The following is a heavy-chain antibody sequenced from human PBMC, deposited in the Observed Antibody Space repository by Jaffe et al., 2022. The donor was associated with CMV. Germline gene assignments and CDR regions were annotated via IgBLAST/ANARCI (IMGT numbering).Heavy chain of an antibody. CDR2: ISSDTAYT. V-gene: IGHV3-11*06. D-gene: IGHD4-17*01. CDR1: GFTFSDYY. J-gene: IGHJ4*02. Sequence: QVQLVESGGDLVKPGGSLRLSCAASGFTFSDYYMSWIRQAPGKGLEWVSYISSDTAYTDYADSVKGRFTISRDNAKDSVYLQMNNLRGEDTAVYYCARDPPWPNYGVDYWGQGTLVTVSS. CDR3: ARDPPWPNYGVDY.